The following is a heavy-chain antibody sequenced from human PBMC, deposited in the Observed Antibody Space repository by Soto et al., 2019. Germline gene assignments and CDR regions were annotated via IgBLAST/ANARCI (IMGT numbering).Heavy chain of an antibody. D-gene: IGHD6-13*01. CDR1: GGTFSSYT. J-gene: IGHJ5*02. Sequence: QVQLVQSGAEVKKPGSSVKVPCKASGGTFSSYTISWVRQAPGQGLEWMGRIIPILGIANYAQKFQGRVTITADKSTSTAYMELSSLRSEDTAVYYCARGLAAAGTGGNWFDPWGQGTLVTVSS. V-gene: IGHV1-69*02. CDR2: IIPILGIA. CDR3: ARGLAAAGTGGNWFDP.